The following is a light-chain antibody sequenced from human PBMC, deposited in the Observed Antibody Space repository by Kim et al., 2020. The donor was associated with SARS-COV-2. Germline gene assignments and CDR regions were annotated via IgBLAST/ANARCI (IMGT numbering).Light chain of an antibody. CDR2: AAS. J-gene: IGKJ1*01. V-gene: IGKV1-6*01. Sequence: AIQMTQFPSSLSVSVGDRVTITCRASQGIGRDLGWYQQKPGKAPRLLIFAASSLQTGVPSRFSGSGSGTNFTLTISSLQPDDFATYYCIQGYTYPWTFGQGTKVDIK. CDR1: QGIGRD. CDR3: IQGYTYPWT.